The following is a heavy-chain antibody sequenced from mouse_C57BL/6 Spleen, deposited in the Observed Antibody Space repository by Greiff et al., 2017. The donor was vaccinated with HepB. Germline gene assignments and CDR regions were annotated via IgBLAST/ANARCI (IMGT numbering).Heavy chain of an antibody. V-gene: IGHV1-54*01. Sequence: LKESGAELVRPGTSVKVSCKASGYAFTNYLIEWVKQRPGQGLEWIGVINPGSGGTNYNEKFKGKATLTADKSSSTAYMQLSSLTSEDSAVYFCARRGYYGRNAMDYWGQGTSVTVSS. CDR2: INPGSGGT. D-gene: IGHD1-1*01. J-gene: IGHJ4*01. CDR1: GYAFTNYL. CDR3: ARRGYYGRNAMDY.